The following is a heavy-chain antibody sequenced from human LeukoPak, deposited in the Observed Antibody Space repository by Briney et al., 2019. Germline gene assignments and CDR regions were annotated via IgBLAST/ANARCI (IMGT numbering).Heavy chain of an antibody. J-gene: IGHJ6*02. Sequence: GGSLRLSCAASGFTFSSYWMSWVRQAPGKGLEWVANIKQDGSEKYYVDSVKGRFTISRDNAKNSLYLQMNSLRAEDTAVYYCARDGRHYYYYGMDVWGQGTTVTVSS. V-gene: IGHV3-7*01. CDR2: IKQDGSEK. CDR3: ARDGRHYYYYGMDV. CDR1: GFTFSSYW.